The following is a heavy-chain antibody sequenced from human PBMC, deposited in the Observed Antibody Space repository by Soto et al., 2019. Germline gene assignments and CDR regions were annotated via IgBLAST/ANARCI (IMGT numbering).Heavy chain of an antibody. CDR2: IYYSGST. J-gene: IGHJ4*02. V-gene: IGHV4-59*01. Sequence: QVQLQESGPGLVKPSETLSLTCTVSGGSISSYYWSWIRQPPGKGLEWIGYIYYSGSTNYNPSLKIRVTISVDTSKNQFSLKLSSVTAADTAVYYCARAYGGNCVDYWGQGTLVTVSS. CDR3: ARAYGGNCVDY. D-gene: IGHD2-15*01. CDR1: GGSISSYY.